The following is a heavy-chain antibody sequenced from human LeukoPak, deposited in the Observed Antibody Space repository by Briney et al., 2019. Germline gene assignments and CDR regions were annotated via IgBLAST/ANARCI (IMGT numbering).Heavy chain of an antibody. CDR2: INHSGRP. Sequence: SETLSLTCAVYGRSFSGYYWSWLRQPPGKGLEWVGEINHSGRPYYNPSLKSRVTISVDKSKNQFSLKLSSVTAADTAVYYRARDIVGATRGYNWFDPWGQGTLVTVSS. CDR3: ARDIVGATRGYNWFDP. V-gene: IGHV4-34*01. J-gene: IGHJ5*02. D-gene: IGHD1-26*01. CDR1: GRSFSGYY.